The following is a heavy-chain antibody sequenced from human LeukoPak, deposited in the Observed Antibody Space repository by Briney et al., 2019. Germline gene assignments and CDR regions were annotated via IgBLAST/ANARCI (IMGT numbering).Heavy chain of an antibody. J-gene: IGHJ4*02. Sequence: GGSLRLSCAASGFTFSDYYMSWIRQAPGKGLEWVSYISSSGSTTYYADSVEGRFTISRDNAKNSLYLQMNSLRAEDTAVYYCARDHCSSTSCYIGYWGQGTLVTVSS. V-gene: IGHV3-11*01. CDR1: GFTFSDYY. D-gene: IGHD2-2*02. CDR3: ARDHCSSTSCYIGY. CDR2: ISSSGSTT.